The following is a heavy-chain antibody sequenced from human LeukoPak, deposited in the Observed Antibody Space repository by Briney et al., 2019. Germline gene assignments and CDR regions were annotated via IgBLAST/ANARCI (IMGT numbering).Heavy chain of an antibody. CDR1: GGSFSGYY. Sequence: PSETLSLTCAVYGGSFSGYYWSWIRQPPGKGLEWIGEINHSGSTNYNPSLKSRVAISVDTSKNQFSLKLSSVTAADTAVYYCAREAVYYDYVWGSYRYKTGAFDIWGQGTMVTVSS. CDR3: AREAVYYDYVWGSYRYKTGAFDI. CDR2: INHSGST. J-gene: IGHJ3*02. D-gene: IGHD3-16*02. V-gene: IGHV4-34*01.